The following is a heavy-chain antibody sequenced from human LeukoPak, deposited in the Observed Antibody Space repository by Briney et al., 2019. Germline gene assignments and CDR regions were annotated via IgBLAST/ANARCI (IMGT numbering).Heavy chain of an antibody. CDR1: GFTFSSYS. D-gene: IGHD3-10*02. J-gene: IGHJ6*04. CDR3: VELGITMIGGV. V-gene: IGHV3-21*01. Sequence: GGSLRLSCAASGFTFSSYSMNWVRQAPGKGLEWVSSISSSSYIYYADSVKGRFTISRDNAKNSLYLQMNSLRAEDTAVYYCVELGITMIGGVWSKGTTVTISS. CDR2: ISSSSYI.